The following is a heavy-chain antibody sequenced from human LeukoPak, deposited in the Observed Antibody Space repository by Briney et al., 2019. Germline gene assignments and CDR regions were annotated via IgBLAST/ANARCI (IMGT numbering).Heavy chain of an antibody. J-gene: IGHJ3*02. Sequence: GGSLRLSCAASGFTFSSYWMSWVRQAPGKGLEWVANIKQDGSEKYYVDSVKGRFTIPRDNAKTSLYLQMNSLRAEDTAVYYCARDGTRTLVGKDAFDIWGQGTMVTVSS. CDR2: IKQDGSEK. D-gene: IGHD6-6*01. CDR3: ARDGTRTLVGKDAFDI. V-gene: IGHV3-7*01. CDR1: GFTFSSYW.